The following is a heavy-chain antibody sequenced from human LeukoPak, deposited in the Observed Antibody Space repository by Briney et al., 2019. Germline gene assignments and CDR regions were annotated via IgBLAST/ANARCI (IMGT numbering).Heavy chain of an antibody. D-gene: IGHD1-26*01. CDR1: GFTFSSYA. V-gene: IGHV3-30-3*01. CDR3: ARAGVGATTLWFDY. Sequence: AGGSLRLSCSASGFTFSSYAMHWVRQAPGKGLEWVAVISYDGSNKYYADSVKGRFTISRDNSKNTLYLQMNSLRAEDTAVYYCARAGVGATTLWFDYWGQGTLVTVSS. CDR2: ISYDGSNK. J-gene: IGHJ4*02.